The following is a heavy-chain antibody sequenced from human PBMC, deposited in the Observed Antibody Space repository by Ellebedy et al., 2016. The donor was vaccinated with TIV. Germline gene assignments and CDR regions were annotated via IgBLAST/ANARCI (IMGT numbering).Heavy chain of an antibody. J-gene: IGHJ3*02. CDR1: GYSLSSDYY. CDR2: IYYSGSA. Sequence: MPSETLSLTCTVSGYSLSSDYYWSWIRQPPGKGLEWVGYIYYSGSAYYNSSLKGRVKISVDRSKKQISLELNSVTAADTAVYFCARGLTGNAFDIWGQGTMVTVSS. D-gene: IGHD1-20*01. CDR3: ARGLTGNAFDI. V-gene: IGHV4-30-4*01.